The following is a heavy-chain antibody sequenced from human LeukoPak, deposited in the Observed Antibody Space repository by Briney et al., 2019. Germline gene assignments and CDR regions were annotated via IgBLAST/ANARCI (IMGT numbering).Heavy chain of an antibody. J-gene: IGHJ5*02. CDR2: IYPGDSDT. CDR1: GYSFSNYW. Sequence: GEAPKTFCRSSGYSFSNYWIGWVRQMPGKGLEWMGIIYPGDSDTRYSPSLQGQVTISADKSITTAYLQWSSLKASDTAMYYCARHAGASGSYCSYIWFDPWGQGTLVSVSS. CDR3: ARHAGASGSYCSYIWFDP. V-gene: IGHV5-51*01. D-gene: IGHD3-10*01.